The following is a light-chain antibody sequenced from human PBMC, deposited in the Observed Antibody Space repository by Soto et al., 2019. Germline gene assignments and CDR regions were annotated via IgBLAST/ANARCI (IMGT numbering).Light chain of an antibody. Sequence: EIVLTQSPSSVSLSPGDRSTLSCSSSQSVNNYVAWYQQKPGQAPRLLIYGISKRATDIPDRFSGSGSGTEFTLTISSLQPEDFATYYCQQHGQWPITFGQGTRLEIK. J-gene: IGKJ5*01. CDR1: QSVNNY. V-gene: IGKV3-11*01. CDR2: GIS. CDR3: QQHGQWPIT.